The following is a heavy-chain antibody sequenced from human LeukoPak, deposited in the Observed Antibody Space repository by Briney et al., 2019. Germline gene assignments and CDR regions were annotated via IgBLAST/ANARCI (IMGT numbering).Heavy chain of an antibody. J-gene: IGHJ6*02. CDR3: AKDEYYDFWSGYSFYYYYGMDV. CDR2: ISYAGSNK. D-gene: IGHD3-3*01. CDR1: GFTFSSYG. Sequence: PGRSLRLSCAASGFTFSSYGVHWVRQAPGKGPEWVAVISYAGSNKYYADSVKGRFTISRDNSKNTLYLQMNSLRAEDTAVYYCAKDEYYDFWSGYSFYYYYGMDVWGQGTTVTVSS. V-gene: IGHV3-30*18.